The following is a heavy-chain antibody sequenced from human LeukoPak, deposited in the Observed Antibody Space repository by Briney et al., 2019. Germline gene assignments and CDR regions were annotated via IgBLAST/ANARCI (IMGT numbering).Heavy chain of an antibody. V-gene: IGHV3-23*01. Sequence: PGGSLRLSCAASGFTFSSYAMSWVRQAPGKGLEWVSAISGSGGSKYYADSVKGRFTISRDNSKNTLYLQMNSLRAEDTAVYYCARDRERELLRYYGMDVWGQGTTVTVSS. CDR1: GFTFSSYA. D-gene: IGHD1-26*01. J-gene: IGHJ6*02. CDR2: ISGSGGSK. CDR3: ARDRERELLRYYGMDV.